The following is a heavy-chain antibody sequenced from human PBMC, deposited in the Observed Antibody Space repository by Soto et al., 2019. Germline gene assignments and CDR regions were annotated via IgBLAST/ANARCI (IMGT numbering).Heavy chain of an antibody. CDR2: IIPIFGTA. CDR1: GGTFSSYA. V-gene: IGHV1-69*13. CDR3: ARSGTPITMVRGVIDHDYGMDV. J-gene: IGHJ6*02. Sequence: SVKVSCKASGGTFSSYAISWVRQAPGQGLEWIGGIIPIFGTANYAQKFQGRVTITADESTSTAYMELSSLRSEDTAVYYCARSGTPITMVRGVIDHDYGMDVWGQGTTVTVSS. D-gene: IGHD3-10*01.